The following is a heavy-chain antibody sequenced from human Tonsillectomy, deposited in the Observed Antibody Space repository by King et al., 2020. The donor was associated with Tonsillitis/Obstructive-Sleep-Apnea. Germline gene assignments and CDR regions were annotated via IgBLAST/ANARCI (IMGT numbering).Heavy chain of an antibody. CDR2: ISSSGSTI. J-gene: IGHJ2*01. CDR3: ASTSRYCRSTGADPLGARYVDL. CDR1: GFTFSDYY. D-gene: IGHD2-2*01. V-gene: IGHV3-11*01. Sequence: VQLVESGGGLVKPGGSLRLSCAASGFTFSDYYMSWIRQAPGKGLDWVSYISSSGSTIYYADSVKGRFTISRDNAKNSLDLQMNSLSAEDTDVSYSASTSRYCRSTGADPLGARYVDLWGRGTLVTVSS.